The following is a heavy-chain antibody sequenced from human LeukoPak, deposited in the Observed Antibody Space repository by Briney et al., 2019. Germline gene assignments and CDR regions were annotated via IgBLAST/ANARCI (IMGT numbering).Heavy chain of an antibody. CDR2: INPSGGST. CDR3: ARGNYSGSYYDFWSGTEGFDP. Sequence: ASVKVSCKASGYTFTSYYMHWVRQAPGQGLEWMGIINPSGGSTSYAQKFQGRVTMTRDTSTSTVYMELSSLRSEDTAVHYCARGNYSGSYYDFWSGTEGFDPGGQGTLVTVSS. D-gene: IGHD3-3*01. V-gene: IGHV1-46*03. J-gene: IGHJ5*02. CDR1: GYTFTSYY.